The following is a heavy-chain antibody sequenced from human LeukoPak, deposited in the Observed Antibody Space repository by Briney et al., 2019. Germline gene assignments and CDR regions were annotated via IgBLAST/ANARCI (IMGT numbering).Heavy chain of an antibody. V-gene: IGHV3-48*03. Sequence: GGSLRLSCAASGFSFSTYEMNWVRQAPGKGLEWLSYINSGSSTIYYADSVRGRFTISRDNAKNSLYLQMNSLRAEDTAVYYCAGASNSWYNWFDPWGQGTLVTVSS. CDR2: INSGSSTI. D-gene: IGHD6-13*01. CDR1: GFSFSTYE. J-gene: IGHJ5*02. CDR3: AGASNSWYNWFDP.